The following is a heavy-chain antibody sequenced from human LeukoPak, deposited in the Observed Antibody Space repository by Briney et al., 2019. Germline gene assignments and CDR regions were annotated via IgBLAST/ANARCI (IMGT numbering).Heavy chain of an antibody. Sequence: GGSLRLSCVASAFTFSSYSMNWVRQAPGKGLEWVSSISSSGSYIYYADSVKGRFTISRDNSKNTLYLQMNSLRAEDTAMYYCAKVSLNMVNDAFDIWGQGTMVSVSS. CDR3: AKVSLNMVNDAFDI. V-gene: IGHV3-21*01. D-gene: IGHD4/OR15-4a*01. J-gene: IGHJ3*02. CDR1: AFTFSSYS. CDR2: ISSSGSYI.